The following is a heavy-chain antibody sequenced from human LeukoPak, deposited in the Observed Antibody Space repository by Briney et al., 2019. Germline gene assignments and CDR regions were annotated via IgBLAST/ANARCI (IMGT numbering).Heavy chain of an antibody. J-gene: IGHJ3*02. D-gene: IGHD3-22*01. CDR3: ARGLAYYYDSSGYSFDI. Sequence: SETLSLTCAVYGGSFSGYYWSWIRQPPGEGLEWIGEINHSGSTNYNPSLKSRVTISVDTSKNQFSLKLSSVTAADTAVYYCARGLAYYYDSSGYSFDIWGQGTMVTVSS. CDR2: INHSGST. V-gene: IGHV4-34*01. CDR1: GGSFSGYY.